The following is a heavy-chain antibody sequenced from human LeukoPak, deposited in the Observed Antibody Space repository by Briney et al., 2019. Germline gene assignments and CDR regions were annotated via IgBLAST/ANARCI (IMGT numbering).Heavy chain of an antibody. J-gene: IGHJ4*02. D-gene: IGHD4-23*01. Sequence: GGSLRLSCAASGFTFNNFGMHWVRQAPGKGLEWVSFIEYEGVHKYYADSVKGRFTISKDNSEATLYLQMNSLRPEDTAVYYCAKDLHGGYSSDYWGQGTLVTVFS. CDR1: GFTFNNFG. CDR2: IEYEGVHK. CDR3: AKDLHGGYSSDY. V-gene: IGHV3-30*02.